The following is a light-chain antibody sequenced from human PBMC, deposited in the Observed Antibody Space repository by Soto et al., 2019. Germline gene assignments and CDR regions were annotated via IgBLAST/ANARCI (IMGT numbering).Light chain of an antibody. CDR3: QSYDSSLSGWV. J-gene: IGLJ3*02. Sequence: QSVLTQPPSVSGAPGQRVTISCTGSSSNIGAGYYVHWYQQLPGKAPKLLISGNSNRPSGVPDRFSGSKSGTSASLAITGLQAEDEADYYCQSYDSSLSGWVFGGGTKLTVL. CDR1: SSNIGAGYY. CDR2: GNS. V-gene: IGLV1-40*01.